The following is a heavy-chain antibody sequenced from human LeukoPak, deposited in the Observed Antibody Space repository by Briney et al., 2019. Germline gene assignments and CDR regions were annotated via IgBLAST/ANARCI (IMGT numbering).Heavy chain of an antibody. CDR2: INPNSGAT. CDR1: GYTFTGYY. J-gene: IGHJ4*02. CDR3: ARGIAVAGNDY. D-gene: IGHD6-19*01. Sequence: ASGKVSCKASGYTFTGYYMHWVRQAPGQGLEWMGWINPNSGATDYAQKFQDRVTVTRDTSISTAYMDLSGLRSDDTAVYYCARGIAVAGNDYWGQGTLVTVSS. V-gene: IGHV1-2*02.